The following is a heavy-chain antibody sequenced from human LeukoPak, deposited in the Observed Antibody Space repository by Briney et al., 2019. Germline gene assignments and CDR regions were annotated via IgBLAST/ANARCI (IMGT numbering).Heavy chain of an antibody. D-gene: IGHD1-26*01. V-gene: IGHV3-23*01. CDR2: ISESGGST. CDR3: AKEPYSGTYYDY. J-gene: IGHJ4*02. Sequence: GGSLRLSCAASGFTFSSYAMSWVRRAPGKGLEWVSAISESGGSTYYADSVKGRFTISRDSSENTLYLQMHSLRVEDTALYYCAKEPYSGTYYDYWGQGTLVTVSS. CDR1: GFTFSSYA.